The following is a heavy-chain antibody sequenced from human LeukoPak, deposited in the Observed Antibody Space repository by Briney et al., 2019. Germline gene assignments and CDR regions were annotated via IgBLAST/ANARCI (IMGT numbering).Heavy chain of an antibody. CDR3: ARPNREYSNDAFDI. Sequence: PGGSLRLSCAASGFTFSSYSMNWVRQAPGKGLEWVSYISSSSSTIYYADSVKGRFTISRDNAKNSLYLQMNSLRAEDTAVYYCARPNREYSNDAFDIWGQGTMVTVSS. V-gene: IGHV3-48*01. CDR1: GFTFSSYS. D-gene: IGHD4-11*01. CDR2: ISSSSSTI. J-gene: IGHJ3*02.